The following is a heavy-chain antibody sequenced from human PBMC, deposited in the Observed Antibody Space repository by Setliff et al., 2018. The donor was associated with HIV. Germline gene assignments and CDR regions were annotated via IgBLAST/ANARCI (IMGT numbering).Heavy chain of an antibody. Sequence: GASVKVSCKASGYSLSTYAISWVRQAPGQGLEWMGWIDSNNGIRNFAQKFRGRVTMTTDISTNTAYMEVRSLSFDDTAVYYCVRLTADRTNYYYYMDVWGKGTTVTVS. CDR1: GYSLSTYA. D-gene: IGHD2-8*01. CDR3: VRLTADRTNYYYYMDV. J-gene: IGHJ6*03. CDR2: IDSNNGIR. V-gene: IGHV1-18*01.